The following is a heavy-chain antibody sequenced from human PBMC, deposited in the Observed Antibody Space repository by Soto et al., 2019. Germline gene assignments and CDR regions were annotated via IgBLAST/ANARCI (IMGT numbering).Heavy chain of an antibody. CDR3: ARNVDTAMANDY. D-gene: IGHD5-18*01. CDR2: ISYDGSNT. CDR1: GFTFSSYA. V-gene: IGHV3-30-3*01. Sequence: QVQLVESGGGVVQPGRSLRLSCAASGFTFSSYAMHWVRQAPGKGLEWVAVISYDGSNTYYADSVKGRFTISRDNSKNTLYLQMNSLRAEDTAVYYCARNVDTAMANDYWGKGTLVTVSS. J-gene: IGHJ4*02.